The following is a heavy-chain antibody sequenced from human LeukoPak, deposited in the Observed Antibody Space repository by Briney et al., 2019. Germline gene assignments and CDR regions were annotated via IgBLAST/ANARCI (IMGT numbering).Heavy chain of an antibody. CDR3: ASPLRGATSFFHH. J-gene: IGHJ1*01. CDR1: GGSISSGSYY. Sequence: PSQTLSLTCTVSGGSISSGSYYWSWIRQPAGKGLEWIGRIYTSGSTNYNPSLKSRVTISVDTSKNQFSLKLSSVTAADTAVYYCASPLRGATSFFHHWGQGTLVTVSS. V-gene: IGHV4-61*02. CDR2: IYTSGST. D-gene: IGHD1-26*01.